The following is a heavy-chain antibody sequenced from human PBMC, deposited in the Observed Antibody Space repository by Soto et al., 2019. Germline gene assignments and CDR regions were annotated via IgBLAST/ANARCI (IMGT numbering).Heavy chain of an antibody. Sequence: QVQLQESGPGLVKPSQTLSLTCTVSGGSISSGGYYCSWIRQHPGKGLEWIGYIYYSGSTYYNPTLKSRVTLSVDTSKTQFSLKLSSVTAADTAVYYCARELRFGEDYYGMDVWGQGTTVTVSS. CDR2: IYYSGST. CDR3: ARELRFGEDYYGMDV. D-gene: IGHD3-10*01. CDR1: GGSISSGGYY. J-gene: IGHJ6*02. V-gene: IGHV4-31*03.